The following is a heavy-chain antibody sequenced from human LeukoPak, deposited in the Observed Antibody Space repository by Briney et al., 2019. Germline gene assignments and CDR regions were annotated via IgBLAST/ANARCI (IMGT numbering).Heavy chain of an antibody. CDR3: ARVRGGNTVTTVFYDY. V-gene: IGHV3-13*01. CDR1: GFTFSVYD. CDR2: ITTAGDT. Sequence: GGSLRLSCAASGFTFSVYDMHWVRQATGKGLEWVSGITTAGDTYYPGSVKGRFTISRENAKNSLYLHMNSLRAGDTAVYYCARVRGGNTVTTVFYDYWGQGTLVTVSS. D-gene: IGHD4-17*01. J-gene: IGHJ4*02.